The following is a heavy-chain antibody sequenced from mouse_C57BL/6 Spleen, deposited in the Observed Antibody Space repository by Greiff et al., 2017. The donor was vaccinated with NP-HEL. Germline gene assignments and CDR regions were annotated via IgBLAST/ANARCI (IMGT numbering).Heavy chain of an antibody. CDR2: IYPGDGDT. J-gene: IGHJ2*01. V-gene: IGHV1-80*01. Sequence: VQLQQSGAELVKPGASVKISCKASGYAFSSYWMNWVKQRPGKGLEWIGQIYPGDGDTNYNGKFKGKATLTADKSSSTAYMQLSSLTSEDSAVYFCARDYSNLYYFDYWGQSTTLTVSS. D-gene: IGHD2-5*01. CDR1: GYAFSSYW. CDR3: ARDYSNLYYFDY.